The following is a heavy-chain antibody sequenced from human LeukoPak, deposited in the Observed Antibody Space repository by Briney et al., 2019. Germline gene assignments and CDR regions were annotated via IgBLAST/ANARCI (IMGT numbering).Heavy chain of an antibody. J-gene: IGHJ5*02. D-gene: IGHD2-15*01. CDR3: AKDACSGGSCYWFDP. V-gene: IGHV3-66*01. CDR2: IYSGGST. CDR1: GFTFSNAW. Sequence: GGSLRLSCAASGFTFSNAWMSWVRQAPGKGLEWVSLIYSGGSTYYADSVKGRFTISRDNSKNTLYLQMNSLRAEDTAVYYCAKDACSGGSCYWFDPWGQGTLVTVSS.